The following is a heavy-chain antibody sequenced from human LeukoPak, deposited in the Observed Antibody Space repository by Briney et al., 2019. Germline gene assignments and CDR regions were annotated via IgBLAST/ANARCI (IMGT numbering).Heavy chain of an antibody. CDR3: ARGKWGYSYGSGAFDI. CDR1: GGSFSGYY. Sequence: SETLSLTCAVYGGSFSGYYWSWIRQPPGKGLEWIGEINHSGSTNYNPSLKSRVTISVDTSKNQFSLKLSSVTAADTAVYYCARGKWGYSYGSGAFDIWGQGTMVTASS. D-gene: IGHD5-18*01. J-gene: IGHJ3*02. CDR2: INHSGST. V-gene: IGHV4-34*01.